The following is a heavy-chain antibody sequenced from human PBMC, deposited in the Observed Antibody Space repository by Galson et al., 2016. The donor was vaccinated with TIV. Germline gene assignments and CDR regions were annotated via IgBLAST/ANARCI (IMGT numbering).Heavy chain of an antibody. CDR2: FDPEQHKK. CDR1: GDSLSDLS. D-gene: IGHD2/OR15-2a*01. Sequence: GDSLSDLSMHWVRQAPGKGLEWMAGFDPEQHKKIYAQKLEGRVTLTDDTSTDTAFLELSSLSFEDTAVYYCASVAWFPGLSLDSWGQGTLVIVSS. J-gene: IGHJ4*02. CDR3: ASVAWFPGLSLDS. V-gene: IGHV1-24*01.